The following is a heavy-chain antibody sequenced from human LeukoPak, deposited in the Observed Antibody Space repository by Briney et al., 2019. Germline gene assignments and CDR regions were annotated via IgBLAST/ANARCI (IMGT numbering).Heavy chain of an antibody. CDR2: ISYDGSNK. CDR3: ARAQTLSFSPFDY. J-gene: IGHJ4*02. CDR1: GFTFSSYA. V-gene: IGHV3-30-3*01. Sequence: PGGSLRLPCAASGFTFSSYAMHWVRQAPGKGLEWVAVISYDGSNKYYADSVKGRFTISRDNSKNTLYLQMNSLRAEDTAVYYCARAQTLSFSPFDYWGQGTLVTVSS. D-gene: IGHD3-3*02.